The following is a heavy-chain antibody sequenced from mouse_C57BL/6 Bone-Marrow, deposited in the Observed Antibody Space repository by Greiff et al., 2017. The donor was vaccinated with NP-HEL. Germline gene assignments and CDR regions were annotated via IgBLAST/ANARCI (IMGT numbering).Heavy chain of an antibody. D-gene: IGHD2-4*01. CDR2: ISNGGGST. Sequence: DVHLVESGGGLVQPGGSLKLSCAASGFTFSDYYMYWVRQTPEKRLEWVAYISNGGGSTYYPDTVKGRFTISRDNAKNTLYLQMSRLKSEDTAMYYCARQDYDGYYFDYWGQGTTLTVSS. V-gene: IGHV5-12*01. CDR1: GFTFSDYY. J-gene: IGHJ2*01. CDR3: ARQDYDGYYFDY.